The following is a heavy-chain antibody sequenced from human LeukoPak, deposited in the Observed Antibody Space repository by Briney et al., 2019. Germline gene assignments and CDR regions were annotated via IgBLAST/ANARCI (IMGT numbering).Heavy chain of an antibody. D-gene: IGHD3-16*01. Sequence: ASVKVSCKASGYTFTGYYMHWVRQAPGQGLEWMGWINPNSGGTNYAQKFQGRVTMTRDTSIGTAYMELSRLRSDDTAVYYCARDYRGDYVWSVPTATFDYWGQGTLVTVSS. J-gene: IGHJ4*02. CDR1: GYTFTGYY. CDR2: INPNSGGT. V-gene: IGHV1-2*02. CDR3: ARDYRGDYVWSVPTATFDY.